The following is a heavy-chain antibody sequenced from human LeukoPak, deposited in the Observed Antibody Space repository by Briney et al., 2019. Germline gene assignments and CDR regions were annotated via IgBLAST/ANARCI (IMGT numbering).Heavy chain of an antibody. CDR3: ARDFDWVSPVGAFDI. D-gene: IGHD3-9*01. J-gene: IGHJ3*02. V-gene: IGHV4-59*01. CDR2: IYYSGST. CDR1: GGSISSYY. Sequence: SETLSLTCTVSGGSISSYYWSWIRQPPGKGLEWIGYIYYSGSTNYNPSLKSRVTISVDTSKNQFSLKLSSVTAADTAVYYCARDFDWVSPVGAFDIWGQGTMVTVSS.